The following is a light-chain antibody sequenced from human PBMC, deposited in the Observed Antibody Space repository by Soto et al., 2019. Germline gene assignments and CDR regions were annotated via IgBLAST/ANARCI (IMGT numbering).Light chain of an antibody. V-gene: IGKV3-20*01. CDR2: DAV. CDR3: HQYGSSLGT. CDR1: QSVTGTN. Sequence: IVLTQSPVTLSLSPGEGATLSCRASQSVTGTNLAWYQQRAGQAPRLLIYDAVRRATGIPDRFSGSGSGTDFTLTISRLEPEDFEVYYYHQYGSSLGTFGQGTKVEI. J-gene: IGKJ2*01.